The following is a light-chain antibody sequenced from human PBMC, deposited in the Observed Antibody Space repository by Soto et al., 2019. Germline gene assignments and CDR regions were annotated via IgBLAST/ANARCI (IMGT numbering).Light chain of an antibody. Sequence: EIVFTLSHGTLSLSPGERATLSCRASQSVSSNLAWYQQKPGQAPRLLIYGASSRATGIPDRFSGSGSGTDFTLTISRLEPEDFAVYYCQQYGISPWTFGQGTKVDIK. CDR2: GAS. J-gene: IGKJ1*01. CDR1: QSVSSN. V-gene: IGKV3-20*01. CDR3: QQYGISPWT.